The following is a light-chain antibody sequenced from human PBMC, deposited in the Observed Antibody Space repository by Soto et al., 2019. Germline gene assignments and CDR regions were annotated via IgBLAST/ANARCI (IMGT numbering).Light chain of an antibody. Sequence: EIVMTQSPATLSVSPGERATLSCRASHRVSSYLAWYQQKPGQAPRLLIYGASTRATGIPARFSGSGSGTEFTLTISSLQSEDFAAYYCQQYNNWPLTFGAGTKVEIK. CDR1: HRVSSY. CDR3: QQYNNWPLT. V-gene: IGKV3-15*01. CDR2: GAS. J-gene: IGKJ4*01.